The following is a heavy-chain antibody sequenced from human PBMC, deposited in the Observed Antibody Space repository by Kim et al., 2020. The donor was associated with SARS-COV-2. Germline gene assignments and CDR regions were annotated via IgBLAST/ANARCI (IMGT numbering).Heavy chain of an antibody. D-gene: IGHD5-12*01. V-gene: IGHV4-39*01. Sequence: SETLSLTCTVSGGSISSSSYYWGWIRQPPGKGLEWIGSIYYSGSTYYNPSLKSRVTISVDTSKNQFSLKLSSVTAADTAVYYCARQRVATNPPDYWGQGTLVTVSS. CDR2: IYYSGST. CDR1: GGSISSSSYY. CDR3: ARQRVATNPPDY. J-gene: IGHJ4*02.